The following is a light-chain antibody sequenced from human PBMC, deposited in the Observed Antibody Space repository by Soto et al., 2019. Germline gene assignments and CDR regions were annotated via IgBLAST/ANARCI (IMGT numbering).Light chain of an antibody. V-gene: IGLV2-14*01. CDR3: TSYASGSSHVV. CDR2: DVN. Sequence: QSALTQPASVSGSPGQSITLSCTGTSSDIGGYDYVSWYQRHPGKAPKLIIYDVNNRPSGVSNRFSGSKSGNTASLTISGLPAEDVADSYCTSYASGSSHVVFGGGTKVTVL. CDR1: SSDIGGYDY. J-gene: IGLJ2*01.